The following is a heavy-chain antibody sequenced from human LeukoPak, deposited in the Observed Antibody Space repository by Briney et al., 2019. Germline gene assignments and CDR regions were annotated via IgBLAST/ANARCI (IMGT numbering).Heavy chain of an antibody. CDR2: IIPILGIA. V-gene: IGHV1-69*04. CDR1: GGTFSSYA. D-gene: IGHD1-26*01. J-gene: IGHJ4*02. CDR3: ARDPGGSYSFNRFDY. Sequence: SVKVSCKASGGTFSSYAISWVRQAPGQGLEWMGRIIPILGIANYAQKFQGRVTITADKSTSTAYMELSSLRSDDTAVYYCARDPGGSYSFNRFDYWGQGTLVTVSS.